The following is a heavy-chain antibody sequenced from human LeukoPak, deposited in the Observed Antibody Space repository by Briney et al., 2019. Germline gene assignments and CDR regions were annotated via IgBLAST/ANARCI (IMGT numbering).Heavy chain of an antibody. Sequence: ASVKVSCKASGYTFTSYCMHWVRQAPGQGLEWMGIINPSGGSTSYAQKFQGRVTMTRDTSTSTVYMELSSLRSEDTAVYYCARYCSSTSCSTGSDAFDIWGQGTMVTVSS. CDR2: INPSGGST. CDR3: ARYCSSTSCSTGSDAFDI. CDR1: GYTFTSYC. D-gene: IGHD2-2*01. V-gene: IGHV1-46*01. J-gene: IGHJ3*02.